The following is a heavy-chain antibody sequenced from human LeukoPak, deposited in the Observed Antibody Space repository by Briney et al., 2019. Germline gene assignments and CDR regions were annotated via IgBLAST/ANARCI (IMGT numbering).Heavy chain of an antibody. CDR1: GFTFSSYA. J-gene: IGHJ6*02. CDR2: ISYDGSNK. D-gene: IGHD3-3*02. CDR3: ARGAHHFWSGYYEARYYYSMDV. Sequence: GGSLRLSCAASGFTFSSYAMHWVRQAPGKGLEWVAVISYDGSNKYYADSVKGRFTISRDNSKNTLYLQMNSLRAEDTAVYYCARGAHHFWSGYYEARYYYSMDVWGQGTTVTVSS. V-gene: IGHV3-30-3*01.